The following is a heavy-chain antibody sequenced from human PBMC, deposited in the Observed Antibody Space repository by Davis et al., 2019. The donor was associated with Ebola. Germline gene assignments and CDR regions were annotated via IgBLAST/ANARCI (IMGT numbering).Heavy chain of an antibody. Sequence: GESLKISCAASGFTFSSYSMNWVRQAPGKGLEWVSYISSSGNTIYYADSVKGRFTISRDNAKNSLYLQMNSLRAEDTAVYYCASSHYDILTGFSLGMDVWGQGTTVTVSS. D-gene: IGHD3-9*01. J-gene: IGHJ6*02. CDR1: GFTFSSYS. V-gene: IGHV3-48*04. CDR2: ISSSGNTI. CDR3: ASSHYDILTGFSLGMDV.